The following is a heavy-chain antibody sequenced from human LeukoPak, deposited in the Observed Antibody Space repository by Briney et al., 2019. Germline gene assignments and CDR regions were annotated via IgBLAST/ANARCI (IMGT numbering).Heavy chain of an antibody. V-gene: IGHV3-23*01. J-gene: IGHJ3*02. Sequence: GGSLRLSCAASGFTFSSYTMNWVRLAPGKGLECVSTISGSGGSTYYEDSVKGRFTISRDNSKNTLFLQMNSLRAEDTAVYYCAKDYNYDSSGYYYPGDAFDIWGQGTMVTVSS. CDR3: AKDYNYDSSGYYYPGDAFDI. CDR1: GFTFSSYT. CDR2: ISGSGGST. D-gene: IGHD3-22*01.